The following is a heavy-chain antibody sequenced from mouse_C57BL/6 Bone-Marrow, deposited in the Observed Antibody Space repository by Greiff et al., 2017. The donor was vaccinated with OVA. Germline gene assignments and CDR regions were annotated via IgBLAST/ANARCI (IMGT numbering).Heavy chain of an antibody. CDR2: IRLKSDNYAT. CDR3: TDSSDYSNYVWFAY. D-gene: IGHD2-5*01. V-gene: IGHV6-3*01. Sequence: EVQLVESGGGLVQPGGSMKLSCVASGFTFSNYWMNWVRQSPERGLEWVAQIRLKSDNYATHYAESVKGRFTSSRDDTKSSVYLQVNNLRTEDTGIYYGTDSSDYSNYVWFAYWGQGTLVTVSA. CDR1: GFTFSNYW. J-gene: IGHJ3*01.